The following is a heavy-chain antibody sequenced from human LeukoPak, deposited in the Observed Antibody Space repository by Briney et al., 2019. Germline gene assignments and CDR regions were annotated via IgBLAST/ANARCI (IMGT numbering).Heavy chain of an antibody. J-gene: IGHJ4*02. V-gene: IGHV3-9*01. D-gene: IGHD4-17*01. Sequence: GGSLRLSCAASGFTFDDYAMHWVRQAPGKGLEWVSGISWNSGILGYADSVKGRFTISRDSAKNSLYLQMNSLRAEDTAVYYCAKSHEPYGDLRFMHYWGQGTLVTVSS. CDR1: GFTFDDYA. CDR3: AKSHEPYGDLRFMHY. CDR2: ISWNSGIL.